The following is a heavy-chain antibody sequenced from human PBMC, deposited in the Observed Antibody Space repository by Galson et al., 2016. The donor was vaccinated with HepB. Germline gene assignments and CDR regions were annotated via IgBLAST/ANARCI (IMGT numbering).Heavy chain of an antibody. D-gene: IGHD4-17*01. CDR3: ARDRGLLHYYYGMDV. Sequence: SLRLSCATSGFTFNNYGINWVRQAPGKGLEWVAVISYDGNNRHYADAVKGRFTISRDSSTNTEYMQMNSLRADDTAVYFCARDRGLLHYYYGMDVWGQGTPGTVS. CDR2: ISYDGNNR. J-gene: IGHJ6*02. CDR1: GFTFNNYG. V-gene: IGHV3-33*08.